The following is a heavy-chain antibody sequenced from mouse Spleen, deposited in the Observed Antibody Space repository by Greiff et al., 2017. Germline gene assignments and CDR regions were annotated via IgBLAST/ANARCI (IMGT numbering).Heavy chain of an antibody. CDR1: GFSLTSYG. J-gene: IGHJ3*01. V-gene: IGHV2-6*01. D-gene: IGHD1-1*01. CDR2: IWGGGST. Sequence: QVHVKQSGPGLVAPSQSLSITCTVSGFSLTSYGVDWVRQSPGKGLEWLGVIWGGGSTNYNSALKSRLSISKDNSKSQVFLKMNSLQTDDTAMYYCASEPLYYGSWFAYWGQGTLVTVSA. CDR3: ASEPLYYGSWFAY.